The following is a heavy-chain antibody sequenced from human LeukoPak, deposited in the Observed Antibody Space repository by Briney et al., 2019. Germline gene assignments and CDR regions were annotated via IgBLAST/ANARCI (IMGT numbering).Heavy chain of an antibody. D-gene: IGHD3-16*01. J-gene: IGHJ4*02. CDR1: GGSISSYY. Sequence: SETLSLTCTVSGGSISSYYWSWIRQLPGKGLEWIGYIYYSGSTNYNPSLKSRVTISVDTSKNQFSLKLSSVTAADTAVYYCARSSYGGTDYWGQGTLVTVSS. V-gene: IGHV4-59*01. CDR3: ARSSYGGTDY. CDR2: IYYSGST.